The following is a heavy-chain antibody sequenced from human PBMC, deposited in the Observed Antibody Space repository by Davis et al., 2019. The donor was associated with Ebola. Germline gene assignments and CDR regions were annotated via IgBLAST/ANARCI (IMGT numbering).Heavy chain of an antibody. J-gene: IGHJ3*02. Sequence: ASVKVSCKASGYTFTGYYIHWVRQAPGQGLEWMGWINPNSGGTNYAQKYQDRVTMTRDTSISTAYMELSSLRSDDTAVYYCARARGGTEYDAFDIWGQGTMVTVSS. CDR2: INPNSGGT. CDR1: GYTFTGYY. D-gene: IGHD2-8*02. V-gene: IGHV1-2*02. CDR3: ARARGGTEYDAFDI.